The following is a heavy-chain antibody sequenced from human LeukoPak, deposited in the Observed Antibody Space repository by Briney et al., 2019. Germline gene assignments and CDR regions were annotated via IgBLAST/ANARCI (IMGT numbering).Heavy chain of an antibody. J-gene: IGHJ6*03. Sequence: KPSETLSLTCTVSGGSISSYYWSWIRQPPGKGLEWIGYIHYSGSTNYNPSLKSRVTISVDTSKNQFSLKLSSVTAADTAVYYCARGLKIAVAAPGGYYCYMDVWGKGTTVTVSS. D-gene: IGHD6-19*01. V-gene: IGHV4-59*12. CDR3: ARGLKIAVAAPGGYYCYMDV. CDR2: IHYSGST. CDR1: GGSISSYY.